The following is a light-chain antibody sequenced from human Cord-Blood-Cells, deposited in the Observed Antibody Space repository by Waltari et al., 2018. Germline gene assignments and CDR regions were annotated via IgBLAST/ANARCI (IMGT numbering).Light chain of an antibody. V-gene: IGLV2-23*01. J-gene: IGLJ2*01. CDR2: EGS. CDR1: SSDVGSYNL. CDR3: CSYAGSSTYVV. Sequence: QSALTQPAYVSGSPGQSITISCTGTSSDVGSYNLVSWYQQHPGKAPKLMIYEGSKRPSGVSNRFSGSKSGNTASLTISGLQAEDEADDYCCSYAGSSTYVVFGGGTKLTVL.